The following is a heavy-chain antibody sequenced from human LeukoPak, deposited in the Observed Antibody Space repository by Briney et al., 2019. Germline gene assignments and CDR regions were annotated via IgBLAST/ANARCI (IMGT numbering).Heavy chain of an antibody. V-gene: IGHV1-69*13. D-gene: IGHD1-26*01. CDR2: IIPIFGTA. CDR3: AIDRRVGATHNWFDP. J-gene: IGHJ5*02. CDR1: GGTFSSYA. Sequence: SVKVSCKASGGTFSSYAISWVRQAPGQGLEWMGGIIPIFGTANYAQKFQGRVTITADESTSTAYMELSSLRSEDTAVYYCAIDRRVGATHNWFDPWGQGTLVTVSS.